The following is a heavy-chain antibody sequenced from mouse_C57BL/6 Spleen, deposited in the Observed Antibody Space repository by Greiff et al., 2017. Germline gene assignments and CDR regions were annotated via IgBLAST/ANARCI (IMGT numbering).Heavy chain of an antibody. J-gene: IGHJ3*01. CDR3: ARGNSRFAY. CDR2: ISYSGST. Sequence: VQLQQSGPGLAKPSQTLSLTCSATGYSITSDYWNWIRKFPGNKLEYMGYISYSGSTYYNPSPISRISITLDTSKNQYYLHVNAVTTEDTATYSCARGNSRFAYWGQGTLVTVSA. V-gene: IGHV3-8*01. CDR1: GYSITSDY.